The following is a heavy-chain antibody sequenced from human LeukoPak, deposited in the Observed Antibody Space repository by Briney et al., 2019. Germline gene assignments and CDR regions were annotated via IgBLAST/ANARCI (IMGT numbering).Heavy chain of an antibody. CDR1: GFTFSSYW. CDR3: AWDSGHKSTFDI. D-gene: IGHD5-12*01. CDR2: IKPDGSEK. Sequence: GGSLRLSCAASGFTFSSYWMSWVRQTPGKGLEWVANIKPDGSEKYYVDSVKGRFTISRDNAKTSLSLQMNSLRAEDTAVYYCAWDSGHKSTFDIWGQGTTVTVSS. V-gene: IGHV3-7*04. J-gene: IGHJ3*02.